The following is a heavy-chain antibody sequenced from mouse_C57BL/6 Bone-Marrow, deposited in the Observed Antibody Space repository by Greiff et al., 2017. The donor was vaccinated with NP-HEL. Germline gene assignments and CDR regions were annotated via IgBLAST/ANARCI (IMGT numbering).Heavy chain of an antibody. CDR3: ATITTVNFDV. D-gene: IGHD1-1*01. CDR1: GFTFSDYG. Sequence: EVMLVESGGGLVKPGGSLKLSCAASGFTFSDYGMHWVRQAPEKGLEWVAYISSGSSTIYYADTVKGRFTISRDNAKNTLFLQMTSLRSEDTAMYYCATITTVNFDVWGTGTTVTVSS. V-gene: IGHV5-17*01. J-gene: IGHJ1*03. CDR2: ISSGSSTI.